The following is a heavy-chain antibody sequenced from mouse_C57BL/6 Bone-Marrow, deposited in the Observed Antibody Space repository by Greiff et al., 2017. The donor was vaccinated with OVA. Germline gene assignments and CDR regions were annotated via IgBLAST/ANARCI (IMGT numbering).Heavy chain of an antibody. Sequence: QVTLKVSGPGILQPSQTLSLTCSFSGFSLSTFGMGVGWIRQPSGKGLEWLAHIWWDAAKYYNPALKSRLTISKDTSKNQVVLKIANVVTADTATYYCARIGLTTVVAPYAMDYWGQGTSVTVSS. CDR2: IWWDAAK. J-gene: IGHJ4*01. D-gene: IGHD1-1*01. V-gene: IGHV8-8*01. CDR1: GFSLSTFGMG. CDR3: ARIGLTTVVAPYAMDY.